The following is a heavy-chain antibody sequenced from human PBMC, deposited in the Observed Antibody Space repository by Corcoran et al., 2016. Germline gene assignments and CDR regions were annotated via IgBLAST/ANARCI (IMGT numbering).Heavy chain of an antibody. CDR3: AKEIGGDYSFGY. Sequence: EVQLVESGGVVVQPGGSLRLSCAASGFTFDVYTMHWVRHAPGKGLEWVSLISWDGGSTYYADSVKGRFTISRDNSNNSLYLQMNSLRTEDTALYYGAKEIGGDYSFGYWGQGTLVTVSS. V-gene: IGHV3-43*01. CDR2: ISWDGGST. CDR1: GFTFDVYT. D-gene: IGHD2-21*02. J-gene: IGHJ4*02.